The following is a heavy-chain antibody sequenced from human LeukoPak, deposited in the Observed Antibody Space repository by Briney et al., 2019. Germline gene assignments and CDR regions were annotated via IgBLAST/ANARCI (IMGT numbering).Heavy chain of an antibody. CDR3: ARHYYPSSGSYSFDY. CDR1: GGSISSYY. D-gene: IGHD3-22*01. V-gene: IGHV4-59*01. Sequence: PSETLSLTCTVSGGSISSYYWSWIRKPPGKGLEWIGYIYSSGSTNYNPSLESRVTISVDTSKNQFSLKLSSVTAADTAVYYCARHYYPSSGSYSFDYWGQGTLVTASS. J-gene: IGHJ4*02. CDR2: IYSSGST.